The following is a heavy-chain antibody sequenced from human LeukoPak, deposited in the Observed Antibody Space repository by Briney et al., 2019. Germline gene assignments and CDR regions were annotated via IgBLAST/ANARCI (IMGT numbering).Heavy chain of an antibody. CDR3: ARSLVATMYYYFDY. D-gene: IGHD5-12*01. CDR1: GFTFSSYG. J-gene: IGHJ4*02. CDR2: IWYDGSNK. Sequence: TGGSLRLSRAASGFTFSSYGMHWVRQAPGKGLEWVAVIWYDGSNKYYADSVKGRFTISRDNSKNTLYLQMNSLRAEDTAVYYCARSLVATMYYYFDYWGQGTLVTVSS. V-gene: IGHV3-33*01.